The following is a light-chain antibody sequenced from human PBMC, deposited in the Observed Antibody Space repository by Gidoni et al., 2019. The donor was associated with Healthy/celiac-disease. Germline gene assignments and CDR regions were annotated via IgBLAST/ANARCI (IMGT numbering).Light chain of an antibody. CDR3: SSYTSSSTYV. V-gene: IGLV2-14*03. J-gene: IGLJ1*01. CDR2: DVS. Sequence: QSALTQPASVSGSPGQSITISCTGTSSDVGGYNYVSWYQQHPGKAPKLLIFDVSDRPSGLSDRFTGSKSGNTASLTISGLQAEDEADYYCSSYTSSSTYVFGPGTKVTVL. CDR1: SSDVGGYNY.